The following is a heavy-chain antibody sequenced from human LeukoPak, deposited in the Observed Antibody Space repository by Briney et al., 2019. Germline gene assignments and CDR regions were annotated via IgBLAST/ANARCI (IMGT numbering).Heavy chain of an antibody. V-gene: IGHV4-4*07. CDR3: ASYRYYYDTSGYEPTAFDI. Sequence: SETLSLTCTVSGGSISSYYWSWIRQPAGKGLEWIGRIYTSGSTNYNPSLESRVTMSVETSKNQFSLKLRSVTAADTAVYYCASYRYYYDTSGYEPTAFDIWGQGTMGTVSS. D-gene: IGHD3-22*01. CDR1: GGSISSYY. J-gene: IGHJ3*02. CDR2: IYTSGST.